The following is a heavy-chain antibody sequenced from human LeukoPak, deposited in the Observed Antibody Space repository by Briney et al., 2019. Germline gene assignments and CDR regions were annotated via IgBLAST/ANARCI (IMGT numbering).Heavy chain of an antibody. Sequence: SETPSLTCTVSGGSISSSSYYWGWIRQPPGKGPEWIGSIYYSGSTYYNPSLKSRVTISVDTSKNQFSLTLSSVTAADTAVYYCADLYSGFDYWGQGTLVTVSS. CDR1: GGSISSSSYY. J-gene: IGHJ4*02. CDR2: IYYSGST. CDR3: ADLYSGFDY. V-gene: IGHV4-39*05. D-gene: IGHD1-26*01.